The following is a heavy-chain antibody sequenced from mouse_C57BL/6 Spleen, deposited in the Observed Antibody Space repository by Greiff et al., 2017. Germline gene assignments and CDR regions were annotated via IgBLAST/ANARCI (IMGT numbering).Heavy chain of an antibody. CDR2: IYPSDSET. J-gene: IGHJ1*03. CDR3: AREEIYYGNYWYFDV. V-gene: IGHV1-61*01. Sequence: VQLQQSGAELVRPGSSVKLSCKASGYTFTSYWMDWVKQRPGQGLEWIGNIYPSDSETHYNQKFKDKATLTVDKSSSTAYMQLSSLTSEDSAVYYCAREEIYYGNYWYFDVWGTGTTVTVSS. CDR1: GYTFTSYW. D-gene: IGHD2-1*01.